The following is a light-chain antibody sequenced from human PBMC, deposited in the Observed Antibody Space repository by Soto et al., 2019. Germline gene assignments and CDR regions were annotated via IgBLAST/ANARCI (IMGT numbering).Light chain of an antibody. Sequence: EIVMTQSPATLSVSPGERATLSCRASQSVSSNLAWYQQKPGQAPRLLIHGASTRATGTPARFSGSGSGTDFTLTISSLEPEDSAVYHCQQRSNWPSITFGQGTRLEIK. CDR2: GAS. CDR1: QSVSSN. V-gene: IGKV3-15*01. CDR3: QQRSNWPSIT. J-gene: IGKJ5*01.